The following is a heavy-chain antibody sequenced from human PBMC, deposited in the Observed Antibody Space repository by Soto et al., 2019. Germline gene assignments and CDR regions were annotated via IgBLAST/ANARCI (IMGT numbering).Heavy chain of an antibody. D-gene: IGHD2-2*01. Sequence: QVQLVQSGAEVKKPGSSVKVSCKASGDTFSTYSITWMRQVPGQGLEWMGGIIPRSAKSNYAQKFQGRVTITADESTSPAYMELRSLRSEDTAVYYCAREGLVLVPTTVNSDYYYYAMDVWGQGTTVTVSS. J-gene: IGHJ6*02. CDR2: IIPRSAKS. V-gene: IGHV1-69*12. CDR1: GDTFSTYS. CDR3: AREGLVLVPTTVNSDYYYYAMDV.